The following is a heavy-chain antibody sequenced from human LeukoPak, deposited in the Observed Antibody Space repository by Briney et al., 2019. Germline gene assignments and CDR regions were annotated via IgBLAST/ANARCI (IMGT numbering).Heavy chain of an antibody. J-gene: IGHJ3*02. D-gene: IGHD1-26*01. Sequence: SVKVSCKASGGTFSSYATSWVRQAPGQGLEWRGGIIPIFGTANYAQKFQGRVTITADKSTGTAYMELSSLRSEDTAVFYCARSPLIVGATGVLAFDIWGEGTMVTVCS. CDR1: GGTFSSYA. V-gene: IGHV1-69*06. CDR3: ARSPLIVGATGVLAFDI. CDR2: IIPIFGTA.